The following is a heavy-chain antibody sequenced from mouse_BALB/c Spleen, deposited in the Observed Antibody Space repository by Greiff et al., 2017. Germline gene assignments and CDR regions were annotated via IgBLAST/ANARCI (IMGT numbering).Heavy chain of an antibody. J-gene: IGHJ2*01. D-gene: IGHD2-4*01. CDR3: ASYDYDAPFDY. CDR1: GYTFTSYT. V-gene: IGHV1-4*01. CDR2: INPSSGYT. Sequence: VQLQESGAELARPGASVKMSCKASGYTFTSYTMHWVKQRPGQGLEWIGYINPSSGYTNYNQKFKDKATLTADKSSSTAYMQLSSLTSEDSAVYYCASYDYDAPFDYWGQGTTFTVSS.